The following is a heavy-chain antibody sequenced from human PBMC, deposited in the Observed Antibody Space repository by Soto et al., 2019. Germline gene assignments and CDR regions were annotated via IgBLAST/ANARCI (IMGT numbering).Heavy chain of an antibody. V-gene: IGHV1-24*01. D-gene: IGHD3-22*01. Sequence: ASVKVSCKVSGYTLTELSMHWVRQAPGKGLEWMGGFDPEDGETIYAQKFQGRVTITEDTSTNTAYMELSSLRSEDTAVYYCARDSYYDSSGYYYYFDYWGQGTLVTVSS. CDR3: ARDSYYDSSGYYYYFDY. CDR1: GYTLTELS. CDR2: FDPEDGET. J-gene: IGHJ4*02.